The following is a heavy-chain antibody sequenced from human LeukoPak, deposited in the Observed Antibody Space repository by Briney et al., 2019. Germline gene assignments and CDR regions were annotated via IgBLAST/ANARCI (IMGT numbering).Heavy chain of an antibody. D-gene: IGHD1-26*01. CDR3: ARVVYTGSHFWFDP. CDR1: GGSISTGTYY. Sequence: SQTLSLTCTVSGGSISTGTYYWSWIRQPAGKGLEWIGRIYTTGTTNYNPSLKSRVTMSLDTSKNQFSLKLSSVTAADTAVYYCARVVYTGSHFWFDPWGQGTLVTVSS. J-gene: IGHJ5*02. CDR2: IYTTGTT. V-gene: IGHV4-61*02.